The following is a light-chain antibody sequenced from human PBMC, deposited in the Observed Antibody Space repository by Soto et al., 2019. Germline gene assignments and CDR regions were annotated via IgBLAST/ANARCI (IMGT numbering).Light chain of an antibody. CDR3: QQYGTSPAT. J-gene: IGKJ1*01. CDR1: QTVSSNF. V-gene: IGKV3-20*01. CDR2: GAS. Sequence: EILLTQSPGTLSLSPGDRATLSCSASQTVSSNFLAWYQQRPAQAPRLLIHGASTRATGITDRFSGSVSGTDFTLIISGLEPEDFAVYYCQQYGTSPATFGQGTKVDIK.